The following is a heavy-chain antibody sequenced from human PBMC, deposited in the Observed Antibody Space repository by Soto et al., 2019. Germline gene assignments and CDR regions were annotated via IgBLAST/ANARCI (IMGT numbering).Heavy chain of an antibody. CDR3: TTGYYYDSSGYPFY. CDR2: IKSKTDGGTT. J-gene: IGHJ4*02. D-gene: IGHD3-22*01. CDR1: GFTFSNAW. V-gene: IGHV3-15*01. Sequence: LRLSCAASGFTFSNAWMSWVHQAPGKGLEWVGRIKSKTDGGTTDYAAPVKGRFTISRDDSKNTLYLQMNSLKTEDTAVYYCTTGYYYDSSGYPFYWGQGTLVTVSS.